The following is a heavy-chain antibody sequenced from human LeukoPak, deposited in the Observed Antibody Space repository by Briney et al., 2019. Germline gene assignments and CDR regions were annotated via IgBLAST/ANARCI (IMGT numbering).Heavy chain of an antibody. CDR1: GGSISSYY. D-gene: IGHD3-16*01. V-gene: IGHV4-4*07. J-gene: IGHJ4*02. Sequence: SETLSLTCTVSGGSISSYYWSWIRQPAGKGLEWIGRFYTSGSTNYNPSLKSRVTMSVDTSKNQFSPKLSSVTAADTAVYYCARVGGTLISFDYWGQGTLVTVSS. CDR2: FYTSGST. CDR3: ARVGGTLISFDY.